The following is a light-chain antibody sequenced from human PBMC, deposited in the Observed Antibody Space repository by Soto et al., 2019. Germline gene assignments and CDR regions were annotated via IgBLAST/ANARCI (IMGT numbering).Light chain of an antibody. CDR1: SSDVGSYNL. CDR2: EVS. Sequence: QSALTQPASVSGSPGQSITISCTGTSSDVGSYNLVSWYQQHPGKAPKLMIYEVSKRPSGGSNRFSGSKSGNTASLTISGLQAEDEADYYCCSYAGSSTLVFGEGTKLTVL. J-gene: IGLJ2*01. V-gene: IGLV2-23*02. CDR3: CSYAGSSTLV.